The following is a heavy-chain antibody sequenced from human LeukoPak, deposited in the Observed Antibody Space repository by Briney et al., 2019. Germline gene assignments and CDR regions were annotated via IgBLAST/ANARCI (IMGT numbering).Heavy chain of an antibody. Sequence: GGSLRLSCSASGFTFSRFGMHWVRQAPGQGLEWVAFILYDGSKKYYADSVKGRFTISRDNSKNTLSLQMNSLRAEDTAVYYCAKTRAIVGATWAREGFLDYWGQGTLVTVSS. CDR3: AKTRAIVGATWAREGFLDY. J-gene: IGHJ4*02. CDR2: ILYDGSKK. V-gene: IGHV3-30*02. CDR1: GFTFSRFG. D-gene: IGHD1-26*01.